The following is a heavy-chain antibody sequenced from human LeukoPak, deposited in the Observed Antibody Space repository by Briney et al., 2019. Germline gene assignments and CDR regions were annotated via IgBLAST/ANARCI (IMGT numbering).Heavy chain of an antibody. V-gene: IGHV3-33*01. CDR1: GFTFSIYG. CDR2: IWYDGSNK. Sequence: GRSLRLSCAASGFTFSIYGMHWGPHAPGKGLEGVAVIWYDGSNKYYADSVKGRFTIPRDNSKNTLYLQMKSLRAEDTAVYYCARVGYCSSTSCYQGWFDPWGQGTLVTVSS. D-gene: IGHD2-2*01. CDR3: ARVGYCSSTSCYQGWFDP. J-gene: IGHJ5*02.